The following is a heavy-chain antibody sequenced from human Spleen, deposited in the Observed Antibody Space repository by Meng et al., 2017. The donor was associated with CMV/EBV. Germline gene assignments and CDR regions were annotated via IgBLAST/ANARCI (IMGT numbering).Heavy chain of an antibody. D-gene: IGHD2-2*02. CDR2: IYSGGSST. V-gene: IGHV3-23*03. Sequence: GESLKISCAASGFTFSSYEMNWVRQAPGKGLEWVSVIYSGGSSTDYADSVKGRFTISRDNSKNTLYLQMNSLRAEDTAVYYCAKATYCSSTSCYTFDYWGQGTLVTVSS. J-gene: IGHJ4*02. CDR3: AKATYCSSTSCYTFDY. CDR1: GFTFSSYE.